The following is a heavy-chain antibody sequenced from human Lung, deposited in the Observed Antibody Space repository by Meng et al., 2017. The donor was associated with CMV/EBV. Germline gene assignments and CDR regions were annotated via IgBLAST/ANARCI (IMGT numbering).Heavy chain of an antibody. Sequence: ASXXVSXKASGYTFTGYFMHWVRQAPGQGLEWMGWINPNSGGTNYAQKFQGRVIMTWDTSISSAYMQLSRLTSNDTAVFYCARGGLSTALPEAPSSSSIDNWXQDTLVTVSS. V-gene: IGHV1-2*02. CDR2: INPNSGGT. CDR3: ARGGLSTALPEAPSSSSIDN. CDR1: GYTFTGYF. D-gene: IGHD2/OR15-2a*01. J-gene: IGHJ4*02.